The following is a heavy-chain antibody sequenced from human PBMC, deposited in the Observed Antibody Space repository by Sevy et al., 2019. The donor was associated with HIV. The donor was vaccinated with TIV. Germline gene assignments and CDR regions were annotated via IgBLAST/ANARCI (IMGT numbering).Heavy chain of an antibody. J-gene: IGHJ6*02. D-gene: IGHD3-3*01. CDR1: GFTFSSYG. CDR3: AKEHNYFGVDHSYYYYGMDV. CDR2: ISYDGSNK. Sequence: GGSLRLSCAASGFTFSSYGMHWVRQAPGKGLEWVAVISYDGSNKYYADSVKGRFAISRDNSKNTLYLQMNSLRAEDTAVYYCAKEHNYFGVDHSYYYYGMDVWGQGTTVTVSS. V-gene: IGHV3-30*18.